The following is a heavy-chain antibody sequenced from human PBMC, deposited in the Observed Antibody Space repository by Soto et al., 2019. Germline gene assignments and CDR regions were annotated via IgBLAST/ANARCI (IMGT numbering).Heavy chain of an antibody. CDR3: ARTSLSYYYGMDV. V-gene: IGHV1-69*02. Sequence: SVKVSCKASGGTFSSYTISWVRQAPGQGLEWMGRIIPILGIANYAQKFQGRVTITADKSTSTAYMELSSLRSEDTAVYYCARTSLSYYYGMDVWGQGTTVTVSS. CDR2: IIPILGIA. CDR1: GGTFSSYT. J-gene: IGHJ6*02.